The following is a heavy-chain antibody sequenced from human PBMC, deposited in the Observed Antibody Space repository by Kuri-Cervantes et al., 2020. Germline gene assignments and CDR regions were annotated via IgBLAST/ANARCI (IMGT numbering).Heavy chain of an antibody. CDR1: GFTFSSYA. Sequence: GGSLRLSCAASGFTFSSYAMHWVRQAPGKGLEWVAVISYDGSNKYYADSVKGRFTISRDNSKNTLYLQMNSLRDEDTAVYYCARDQRGRYCSGGSCYYYYYGMDVWGQGTTVTVSS. D-gene: IGHD2-15*01. V-gene: IGHV3-30-3*01. CDR2: ISYDGSNK. J-gene: IGHJ6*02. CDR3: ARDQRGRYCSGGSCYYYYYGMDV.